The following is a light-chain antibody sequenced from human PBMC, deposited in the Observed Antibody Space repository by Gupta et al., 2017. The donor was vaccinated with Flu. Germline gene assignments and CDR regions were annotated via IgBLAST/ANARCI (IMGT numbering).Light chain of an antibody. J-gene: IGKJ5*01. CDR2: GAS. V-gene: IGKV3-20*01. CDR1: QSVSSSY. Sequence: SPGERATLSCRASQSVSSSYLAWYQQKPGQAPRLLIYGASSRATGIPDRFSGSGSGTDFTLTISRLEPEDFAVYYCQQYGSPFGQGTRLEIK. CDR3: QQYGSP.